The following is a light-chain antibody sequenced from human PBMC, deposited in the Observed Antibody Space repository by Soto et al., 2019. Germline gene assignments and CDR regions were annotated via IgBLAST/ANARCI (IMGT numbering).Light chain of an antibody. CDR1: SSDVGGYNY. V-gene: IGLV2-8*01. Sequence: QSALTQPPSASGSPGQLVTISCTGTSSDVGGYNYVSWYQQHPGKAPKLIIYEVSKRPSGVPDRFSGSKSGNTASLTVSGLQAEDEADYYCSSYAGSNNLVVFGGGTKLTVL. CDR3: SSYAGSNNLVV. CDR2: EVS. J-gene: IGLJ2*01.